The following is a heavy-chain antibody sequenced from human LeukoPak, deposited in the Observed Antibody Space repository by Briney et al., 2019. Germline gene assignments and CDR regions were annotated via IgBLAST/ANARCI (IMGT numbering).Heavy chain of an antibody. Sequence: GGSLRLSCAASGFTFSSYWMHWVRHAPGKGLVWVSRINSDGSSTSYADSVKGRFTISRDNSKNTLYLQMNSPRAEDTAVYYCAKDKDPDDYLTTFDYWGQGTLVTVSS. CDR3: AKDKDPDDYLTTFDY. D-gene: IGHD4-11*01. CDR2: INSDGSST. J-gene: IGHJ4*02. CDR1: GFTFSSYW. V-gene: IGHV3-74*01.